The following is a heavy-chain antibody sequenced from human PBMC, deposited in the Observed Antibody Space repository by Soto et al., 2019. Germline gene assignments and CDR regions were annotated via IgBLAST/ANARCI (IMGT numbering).Heavy chain of an antibody. CDR1: GGSISGTSYS. V-gene: IGHV4-39*01. J-gene: IGHJ4*02. CDR2: IYSCGNA. D-gene: IGHD6-13*01. CDR3: ATYSNTWGDCDY. Sequence: QLQLQESGPGLVKPSETLSLTCAVSGGSISGTSYSWGWIRQPPGKGLEWIGPIYSCGNAYYNPSLERRLTTSVDTARNQFSVKLRSVTAADTAVYYCATYSNTWGDCDYWGQGSLVTVSS.